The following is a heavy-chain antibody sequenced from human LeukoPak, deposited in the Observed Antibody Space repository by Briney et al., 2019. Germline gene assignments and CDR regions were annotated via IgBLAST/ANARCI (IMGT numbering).Heavy chain of an antibody. V-gene: IGHV4-59*01. J-gene: IGHJ6*02. CDR2: IYYSGST. CDR3: ARGSLNDFWSGYPSYYYYYGMDV. D-gene: IGHD3-3*01. Sequence: PSETLSLTCTVSGGSISSYYWSWIRQPPGKGLEWIGYIYYSGSTNYNPSLKSRVTISVDTSKNQFSLKLSSVTAADTAVYYCARGSLNDFWSGYPSYYYYYGMDVWGQGTTVTVSS. CDR1: GGSISSYY.